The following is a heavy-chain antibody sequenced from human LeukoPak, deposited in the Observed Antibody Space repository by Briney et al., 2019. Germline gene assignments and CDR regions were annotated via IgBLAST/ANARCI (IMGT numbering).Heavy chain of an antibody. J-gene: IGHJ5*02. CDR3: TRDLDGSGSYNWFDP. CDR1: GFTFSSYS. CDR2: ISSSSSYI. Sequence: GGSLRLSCAASGFTFSSYSMNWVRQAPGKGLEWVSSISSSSSYIYYADSVKGRFTISRDNAKHSLYLQMNSLRAEDTAVYYCTRDLDGSGSYNWFDPWGQGTLVTVSS. D-gene: IGHD3-10*01. V-gene: IGHV3-21*01.